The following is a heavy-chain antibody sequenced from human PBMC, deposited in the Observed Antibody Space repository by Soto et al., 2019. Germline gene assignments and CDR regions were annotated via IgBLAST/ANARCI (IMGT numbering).Heavy chain of an antibody. CDR1: GGSITSGDYY. D-gene: IGHD2-21*01. CDR3: ASVVVQRPSYNWLDP. Sequence: PSETLSLTCTVSGGSITSGDYYWSWIRQPPGKGLEWIGHIYYSGSTYYNPFLKSRVIISVDKSKNQFSLKLNSVTAADTAVYYCASVVVQRPSYNWLDPCGQGTVLTVYS. CDR2: IYYSGST. J-gene: IGHJ5*02. V-gene: IGHV4-30-4*01.